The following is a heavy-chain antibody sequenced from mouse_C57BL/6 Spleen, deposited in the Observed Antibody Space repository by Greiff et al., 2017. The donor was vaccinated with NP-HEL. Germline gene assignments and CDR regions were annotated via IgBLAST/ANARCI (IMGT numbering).Heavy chain of an antibody. CDR2: IYPGSGNT. V-gene: IGHV1-76*01. Sequence: QVQLQQSGAELVRPGASVKLSCKASGYTFTDYYINWVKQRPGQGLEWIARIYPGSGNTYYNEKFKGKATLTAEKSSSTAYMQLSSLTSEDSAVYFCAREMDSNYGLYYFDYWGQGTTLTVSS. CDR1: GYTFTDYY. D-gene: IGHD2-5*01. J-gene: IGHJ2*01. CDR3: AREMDSNYGLYYFDY.